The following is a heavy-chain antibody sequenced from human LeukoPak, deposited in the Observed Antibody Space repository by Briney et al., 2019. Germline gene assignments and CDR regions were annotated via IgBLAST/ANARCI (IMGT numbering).Heavy chain of an antibody. CDR3: LRDYQGY. Sequence: TGGSLRLSCAASGFAFSSYWMSWVRQAPGKGLEWVANIKEDGSQKYYVDSVKGRFTISRDNAKNSLYLQMNSLRAEDTALHYCLRDYQGYWGQGTLVTVSS. V-gene: IGHV3-7*01. D-gene: IGHD6-13*01. CDR2: IKEDGSQK. J-gene: IGHJ4*02. CDR1: GFAFSSYW.